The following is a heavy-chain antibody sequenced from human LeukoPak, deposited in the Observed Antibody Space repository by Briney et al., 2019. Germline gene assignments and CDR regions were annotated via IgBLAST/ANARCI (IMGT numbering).Heavy chain of an antibody. J-gene: IGHJ4*02. Sequence: GGSLRLSCAASGFTFSSYAMSWVRQAPGKGLEWVSAISGSGGSTYYADSVKGRFTISRDNSKNTLYLQMNSLRAEDTAVYYCGKGTFSGSYYAFDYWGQGTLVTVSS. CDR2: ISGSGGST. CDR1: GFTFSSYA. CDR3: GKGTFSGSYYAFDY. D-gene: IGHD1-26*01. V-gene: IGHV3-23*01.